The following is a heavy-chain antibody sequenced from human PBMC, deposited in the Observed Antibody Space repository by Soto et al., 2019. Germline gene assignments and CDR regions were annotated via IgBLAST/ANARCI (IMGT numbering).Heavy chain of an antibody. CDR2: IYHSGST. CDR3: ARDGEYSSGWSYYYYYYGMDV. D-gene: IGHD6-19*01. CDR1: GGSISSSNW. J-gene: IGHJ6*02. Sequence: QVQLQESGPGLVKPSGTLSLTCAVSGGSISSSNWWSWVRQPPGKGLEWIGEIYHSGSTNYNPSLKSRVTISVDKSKNQFSLKLSSVTAADTAVYYCARDGEYSSGWSYYYYYYGMDVWGQGTTVTVSS. V-gene: IGHV4-4*02.